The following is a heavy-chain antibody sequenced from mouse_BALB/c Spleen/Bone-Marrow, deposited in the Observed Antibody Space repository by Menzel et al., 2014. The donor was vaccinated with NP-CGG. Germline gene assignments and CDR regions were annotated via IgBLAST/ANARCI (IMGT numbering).Heavy chain of an antibody. V-gene: IGHV1-87*01. D-gene: IGHD1-1*01. CDR1: GYTFTSYW. J-gene: IGHJ4*01. CDR3: ARSSPYAMDY. Sequence: VKLVESGAELARPGASVKLSCKASGYTFTSYWMQWVKRRPGQGLEWIGAIYPGDGDTRYTQKFKGKATLTADKSSSTAYMQLSLASEDSAVYYCARSSPYAMDYWGQGTSVTVSS. CDR2: IYPGDGDT.